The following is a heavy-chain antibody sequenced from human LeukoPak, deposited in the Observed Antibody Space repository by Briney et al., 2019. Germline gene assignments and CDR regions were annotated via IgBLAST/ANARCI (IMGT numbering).Heavy chain of an antibody. J-gene: IGHJ5*02. CDR3: AREGMAAARLGGSWFDP. CDR1: GYTFTSYG. D-gene: IGHD6-13*01. CDR2: ISAYNGIT. V-gene: IGHV1-18*01. Sequence: GASVKVSCKASGYTFTSYGISWVRQAPGQGLEWMGWISAYNGITNYAQKLQGRVTMTTDTSTSTAYMELRSLRSDDTAVYYCAREGMAAARLGGSWFDPWGQGTLVTVSS.